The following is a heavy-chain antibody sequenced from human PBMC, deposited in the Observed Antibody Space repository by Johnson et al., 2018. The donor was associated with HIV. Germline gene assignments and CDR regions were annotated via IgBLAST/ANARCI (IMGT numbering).Heavy chain of an antibody. CDR1: GFTFSNAW. V-gene: IGHV3-15*05. CDR3: ARTGGLFDAFYI. Sequence: VQLVESGGGLVKPGGSLRLSCAASGFTFSNAWMSWVRQAPGKGLEWVGRIKSKTDGGTTDYAAPVKGRFTISRDNAKSSLYLQMNSLGAEDTALYYCARTGGLFDAFYIWGQGTMVTVSS. J-gene: IGHJ3*02. D-gene: IGHD2-21*01. CDR2: IKSKTDGGTT.